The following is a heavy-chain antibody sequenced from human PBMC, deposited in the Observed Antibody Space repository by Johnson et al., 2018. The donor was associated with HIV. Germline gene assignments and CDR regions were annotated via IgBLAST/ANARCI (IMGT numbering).Heavy chain of an antibody. D-gene: IGHD6-13*01. CDR2: ISYDGSNK. J-gene: IGHJ3*02. CDR3: AKRRGVFFDAFDI. V-gene: IGHV3-30*18. Sequence: QMRLVESGGGVVQPGRSLRLSCAASGFTFSSYGMHWVRQAPGKGLEWVAVISYDGSNKYYADSVKGRFTISRDNSKNTLYLQMNSLRAEDTAVYYCAKRRGVFFDAFDIWGQGTMVTVSS. CDR1: GFTFSSYG.